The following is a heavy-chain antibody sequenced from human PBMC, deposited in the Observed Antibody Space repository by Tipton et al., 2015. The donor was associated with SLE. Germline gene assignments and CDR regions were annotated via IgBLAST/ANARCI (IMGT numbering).Heavy chain of an antibody. Sequence: TLSLTCTVSGGSISSSSYYWGWIRQPPGKGLEWIGSIYYSGSTYYNPSLKSRVTISVDTSKNQFSLKLSSVTAADPAVYYCAGMSYPREGYFDYWGQGTQVTVSS. CDR3: AGMSYPREGYFDY. V-gene: IGHV4-39*07. CDR2: IYYSGST. CDR1: GGSISSSSYY. D-gene: IGHD1-26*01. J-gene: IGHJ4*02.